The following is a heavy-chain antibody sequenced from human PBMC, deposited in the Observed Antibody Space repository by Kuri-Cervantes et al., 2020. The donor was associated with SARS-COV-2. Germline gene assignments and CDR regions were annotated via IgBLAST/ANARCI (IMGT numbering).Heavy chain of an antibody. CDR2: ISAYNGNT. Sequence: ASVKVSCKASGYTFTSYGISWVRQAPGQGLEWMGWISAYNGNTNYAQKLQGRVTMTEDTSTDTAYMELSSLRSEDTAVYYCATGRLGTDSSSWYVPDYWGQGTLVTVSS. D-gene: IGHD6-13*01. CDR1: GYTFTSYG. V-gene: IGHV1-18*01. J-gene: IGHJ4*02. CDR3: ATGRLGTDSSSWYVPDY.